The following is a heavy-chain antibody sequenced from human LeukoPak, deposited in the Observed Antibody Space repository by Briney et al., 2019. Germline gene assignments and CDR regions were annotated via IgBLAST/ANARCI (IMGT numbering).Heavy chain of an antibody. CDR1: GYTFTGYY. Sequence: ASVKVSCKASGYTFTGYYMHWVRQAPGQGLEWMGWITPDTGGTNSAQKFQGRVTLTRDSSITTAYMELSGLRSDDTAVYYCARGTTTYSLDYWGQGTLVTVSS. CDR2: ITPDTGGT. CDR3: ARGTTTYSLDY. J-gene: IGHJ4*02. V-gene: IGHV1-2*02. D-gene: IGHD1-1*01.